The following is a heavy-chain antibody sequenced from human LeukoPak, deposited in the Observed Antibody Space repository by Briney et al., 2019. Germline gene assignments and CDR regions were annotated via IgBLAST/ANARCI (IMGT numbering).Heavy chain of an antibody. V-gene: IGHV3-21*01. Sequence: GGSLRLSCAASGFTFSSYEMNWVRQAPGKGLEWVSSITSGSSCRFYADSVKGRFTISRDNAKNSLYLQMNSLRAEDTAVYYCARDPYSGSYGNYYYYFMDVWGKGTTVTISS. J-gene: IGHJ6*03. D-gene: IGHD1-26*01. CDR2: ITSGSSCR. CDR3: ARDPYSGSYGNYYYYFMDV. CDR1: GFTFSSYE.